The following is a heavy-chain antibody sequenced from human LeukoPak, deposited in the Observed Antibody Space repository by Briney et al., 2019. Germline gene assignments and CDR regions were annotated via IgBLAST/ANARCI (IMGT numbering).Heavy chain of an antibody. Sequence: PGESLKISCKGSGYSFTSYWIGWVRQMPGKGLEWMGIIFPGDSDTIYNPSFQGQVTISADKSINTAYLQWSSLKASDTAMYYCATSGSQTKFDFWGQGTLVTVSS. D-gene: IGHD3-10*01. CDR2: IFPGDSDT. V-gene: IGHV5-51*03. J-gene: IGHJ4*02. CDR3: ATSGSQTKFDF. CDR1: GYSFTSYW.